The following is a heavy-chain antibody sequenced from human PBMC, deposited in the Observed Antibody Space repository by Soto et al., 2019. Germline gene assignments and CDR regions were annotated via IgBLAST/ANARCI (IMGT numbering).Heavy chain of an antibody. J-gene: IGHJ4*02. CDR3: AKEPWDY. V-gene: IGHV3-30*18. CDR1: GFTFSSYG. Sequence: QVQLVESGGGVVQPGRSLRLSCAASGFTFSSYGMHWVRQAPGKGLEWVAVISYDGSNKYYADSVEGRFTISRDNSKNTLYLQMNSLRAEDTAVYYCAKEPWDYWGQGTLVTVSS. CDR2: ISYDGSNK.